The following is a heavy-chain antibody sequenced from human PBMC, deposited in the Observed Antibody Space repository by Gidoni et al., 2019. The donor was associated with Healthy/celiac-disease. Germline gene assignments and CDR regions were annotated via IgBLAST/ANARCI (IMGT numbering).Heavy chain of an antibody. CDR3: ANPYYDFWSGIPYYYYGMDV. D-gene: IGHD3-3*01. Sequence: EVQLVESGGGLVQPGGSLRLSCAASGFTFSSYAMSWVRQAPGKGLEWVSAISGSGGSTYYADSVKGRCTISRDNSKNTLYLQMNSLRAEDTAVYYCANPYYDFWSGIPYYYYGMDVWGQGTTVTVSS. CDR1: GFTFSSYA. V-gene: IGHV3-23*04. J-gene: IGHJ6*02. CDR2: ISGSGGST.